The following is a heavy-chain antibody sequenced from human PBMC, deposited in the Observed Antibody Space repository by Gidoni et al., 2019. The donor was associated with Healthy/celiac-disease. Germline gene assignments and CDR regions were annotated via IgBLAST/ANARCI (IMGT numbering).Heavy chain of an antibody. CDR1: GFPFSSYA. CDR2: ISGSGGST. J-gene: IGHJ6*02. Sequence: EVQLLESGGGLVQPGGSLSPSCAASGFPFSSYALSWVRQAPGKGLEWVSAISGSGGSTYYADAVKGRFTISRDNSKNTLYLQMNSLRAEDTAVYYCAKDFSYGSGSYQSYYGMDVWGQGTTVTVSS. CDR3: AKDFSYGSGSYQSYYGMDV. D-gene: IGHD3-10*01. V-gene: IGHV3-23*01.